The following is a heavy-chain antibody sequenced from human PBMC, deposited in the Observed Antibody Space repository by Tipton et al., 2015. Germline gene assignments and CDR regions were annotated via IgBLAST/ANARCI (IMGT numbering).Heavy chain of an antibody. CDR2: IQYSGST. V-gene: IGHV4-59*01. CDR1: SDSISKYY. CDR3: ARDLEHGMDV. D-gene: IGHD5-24*01. Sequence: TPSLTCSVSSDSISKYYWSWIRQPPGKELEWIGYIQYSGSTNYNPSLKSRVTISVDTSKNQFSLTLNSVAAADTAAYYCARDLEHGMDVWGHGTTVTVSS. J-gene: IGHJ6*02.